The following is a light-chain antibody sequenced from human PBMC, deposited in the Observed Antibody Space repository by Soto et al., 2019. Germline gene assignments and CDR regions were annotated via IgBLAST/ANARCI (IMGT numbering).Light chain of an antibody. Sequence: QSVLTQLPSVSGTPGQRVTISCSGGSSNIGSGTVNWYQQLPGTAPKLLIYNNNQRPSGVPDRFSGSKSGTSGSLAISGLQSEDEADYYCASWDDSLTGLYVFGTGTKVTVL. CDR2: NNN. V-gene: IGLV1-44*01. CDR1: SSNIGSGT. CDR3: ASWDDSLTGLYV. J-gene: IGLJ1*01.